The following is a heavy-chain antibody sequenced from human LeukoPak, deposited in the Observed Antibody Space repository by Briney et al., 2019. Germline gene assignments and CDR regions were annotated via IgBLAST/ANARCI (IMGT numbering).Heavy chain of an antibody. Sequence: SETLSLTCAVYGGSFSGYYWSWIRQPPGKGLEWIGEINHSGSTNYNPSLKSRVTISVDTSKNQSSLKLSSVTAADTAVYYCARANRYCSSTSCYYGYWGQGTLVTVSS. CDR3: ARANRYCSSTSCYYGY. V-gene: IGHV4-34*01. D-gene: IGHD2-2*01. CDR1: GGSFSGYY. CDR2: INHSGST. J-gene: IGHJ4*02.